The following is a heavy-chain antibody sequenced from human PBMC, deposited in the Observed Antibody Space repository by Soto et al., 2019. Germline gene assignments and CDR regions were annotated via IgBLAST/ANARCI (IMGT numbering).Heavy chain of an antibody. CDR3: ARHGAF. Sequence: QLQLQESGPGLVKPSETLSLTCTVSGVSISGTSYYWGWIRQTPAKGLEWIGTIYYSGETFYNQSIKSRVTISIDTSKNHFSFNLTSVTAADTAIYYCARHGAFWGQGALVTVSS. CDR1: GVSISGTSYY. V-gene: IGHV4-39*01. J-gene: IGHJ1*01. D-gene: IGHD3-16*01. CDR2: IYYSGET.